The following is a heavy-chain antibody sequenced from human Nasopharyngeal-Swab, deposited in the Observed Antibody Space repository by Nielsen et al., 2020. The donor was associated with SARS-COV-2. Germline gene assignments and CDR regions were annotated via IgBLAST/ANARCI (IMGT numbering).Heavy chain of an antibody. V-gene: IGHV3-7*03. CDR1: GFSLSTTW. Sequence: GGSLRLSCAASGFSLSTTWMTWVRQAPGRGLEWVANINQDGSETFYVDSVKGRFTISRDNAKNSLYLQMNSLRAEDTALYYCAKAQSISLMVYAVPFDYWGQGTLVTVSS. CDR2: INQDGSET. J-gene: IGHJ4*02. D-gene: IGHD2-8*01. CDR3: AKAQSISLMVYAVPFDY.